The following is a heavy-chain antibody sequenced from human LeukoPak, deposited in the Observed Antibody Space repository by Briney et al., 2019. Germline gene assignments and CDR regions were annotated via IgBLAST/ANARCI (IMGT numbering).Heavy chain of an antibody. V-gene: IGHV1-69*05. CDR2: IIPIFGTA. Sequence: SVKVSCKASGGTFSSYAISWVRQAPGQGLEWMGGIIPIFGTANYAQKFQGRVTITTDESTSTAYMELSSLRSEDTAVYYCARDLGRVSGYDFPGYRSSWYYWFDPWGQGTLVTVSS. CDR1: GGTFSSYA. J-gene: IGHJ5*02. CDR3: ARDLGRVSGYDFPGYRSSWYYWFDP. D-gene: IGHD6-13*01.